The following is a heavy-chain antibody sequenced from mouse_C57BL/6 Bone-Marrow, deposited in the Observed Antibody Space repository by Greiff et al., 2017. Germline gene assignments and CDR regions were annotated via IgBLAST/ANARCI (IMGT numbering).Heavy chain of an antibody. CDR2: ISDGGSYT. Sequence: EVQVVESGGGLVKPGGSLKLSCAASGFTFSSYAMSWVRQTPEKRLEWVATISDGGSYTYYPDNVKGRFTISRDNAKNNLYLQMSHLKSEDTAMYYCARDRYSYYYGSSLYFDYWGQGTTLTVSS. CDR3: ARDRYSYYYGSSLYFDY. D-gene: IGHD1-1*01. CDR1: GFTFSSYA. V-gene: IGHV5-4*01. J-gene: IGHJ2*01.